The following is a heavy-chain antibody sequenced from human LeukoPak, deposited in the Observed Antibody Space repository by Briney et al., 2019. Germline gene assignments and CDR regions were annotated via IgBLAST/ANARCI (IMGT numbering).Heavy chain of an antibody. CDR3: ARGYSFDY. Sequence: PGGSLRLSCAASGFTFSNYAMTWVRQAPGKGLEWVSALGTRGTYYADSVKGRFTISRDNSRSTLYLQMNSLRAEDTAVYYCARGYSFDYCGQGTLVTVSS. J-gene: IGHJ4*02. CDR2: LGTRGT. V-gene: IGHV3-23*01. CDR1: GFTFSNYA. D-gene: IGHD3-22*01.